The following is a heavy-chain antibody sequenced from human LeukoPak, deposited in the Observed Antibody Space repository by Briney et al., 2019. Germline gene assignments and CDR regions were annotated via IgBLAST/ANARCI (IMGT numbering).Heavy chain of an antibody. CDR3: ARELLGHLPDDY. Sequence: ASVKVSCKASGYTFIGYYMHWVRQAPGQGLEWMGWINPNSGDTNYAQKFQGRVTMTRDTSINTAYLELGRLRSDDTAVYYCARELLGHLPDDYWGQGTLVTVSS. V-gene: IGHV1-2*02. D-gene: IGHD2-15*01. J-gene: IGHJ4*02. CDR2: INPNSGDT. CDR1: GYTFIGYY.